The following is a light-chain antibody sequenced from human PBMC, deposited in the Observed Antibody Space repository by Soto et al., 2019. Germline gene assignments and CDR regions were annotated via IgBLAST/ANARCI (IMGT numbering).Light chain of an antibody. CDR3: QHCDTGWP. Sequence: DIQMTQSPSTLSASVGDRVTITCRSSHNIDRWLAWYQQKPGKAPKLLIYGASTLETGVPSRFSGSGSGREFTLTISGLQPDDFATYYCQHCDTGWPFGQGTKVDIK. V-gene: IGKV1-5*01. CDR2: GAS. CDR1: HNIDRW. J-gene: IGKJ1*01.